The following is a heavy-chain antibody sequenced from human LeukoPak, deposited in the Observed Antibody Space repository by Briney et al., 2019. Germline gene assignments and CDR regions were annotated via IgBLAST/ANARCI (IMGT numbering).Heavy chain of an antibody. CDR3: AKVDGGLSYFDY. V-gene: IGHV3-30*02. J-gene: IGHJ4*02. D-gene: IGHD4-23*01. CDR1: GFTFSSHW. Sequence: GGSLRLSCVDSGFTFSSHWMSWVRQAPGKGLEWVAFIRYDGSNKYYADSVKGRFTISRDNSKNTLYLQMNSLRAEDTAVYYCAKVDGGLSYFDYWGQGTLVTVSS. CDR2: IRYDGSNK.